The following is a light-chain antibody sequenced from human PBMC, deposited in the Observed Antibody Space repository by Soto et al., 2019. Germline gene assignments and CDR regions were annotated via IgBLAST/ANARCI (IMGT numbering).Light chain of an antibody. CDR2: DAS. V-gene: IGKV3-11*01. CDR3: QQNLGVHT. J-gene: IGKJ1*01. CDR1: QTVSSS. Sequence: GLTQSPATVSLYPGERATLSFRASQTVSSSLAWYQQKPGQAPRLLIYDASIRATGIPARFSGSGSGTDFTLTISSLEPEDSAVYYCQQNLGVHTFAQGTKVDI.